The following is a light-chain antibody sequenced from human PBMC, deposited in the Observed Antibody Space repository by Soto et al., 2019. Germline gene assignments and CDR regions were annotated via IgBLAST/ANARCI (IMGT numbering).Light chain of an antibody. CDR3: SSYTDSSPFV. J-gene: IGLJ1*01. CDR1: SSDVGGYNY. Sequence: QSAPTQPASVSGSPGQSITISRTGTSSDVGGYNYVSWYQQHPGKAPRLMIYDVSNWPSGVSNRFSGSKSGNTASLTISGLQAEDEADYYCSSYTDSSPFVFGTGTKVTVL. V-gene: IGLV2-14*01. CDR2: DVS.